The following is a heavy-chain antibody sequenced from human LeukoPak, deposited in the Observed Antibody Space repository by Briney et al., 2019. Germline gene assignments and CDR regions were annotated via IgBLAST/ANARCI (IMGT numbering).Heavy chain of an antibody. CDR2: SSAYNGNT. J-gene: IGHJ4*02. CDR1: GYTFTGYY. CDR3: AREGSGWYSRSYYFDQ. Sequence: ASVKVSCKASGYTFTGYYMHWVRQAPGQGLEWMGWSSAYNGNTNYAQKLQGRVTMTTDTSTRTAYMELRSLRSDDTAVYYCAREGSGWYSRSYYFDQWGQGTLVTVSS. V-gene: IGHV1-18*04. D-gene: IGHD6-19*01.